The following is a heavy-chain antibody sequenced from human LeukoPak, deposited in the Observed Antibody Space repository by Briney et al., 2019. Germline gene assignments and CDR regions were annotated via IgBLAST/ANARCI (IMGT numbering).Heavy chain of an antibody. D-gene: IGHD6-13*01. CDR3: ARVAAAGTGYDAFDI. Sequence: SETLSLTCTVSGGSISSYYWSWIRQPAGKGLEWIGRIYTSGSTNYNPSLKSRVTMSVDTSQNQFSLKLSSVTAADTAVYYCARVAAAGTGYDAFDIWGQGTMVTVSS. J-gene: IGHJ3*02. CDR2: IYTSGST. V-gene: IGHV4-4*07. CDR1: GGSISSYY.